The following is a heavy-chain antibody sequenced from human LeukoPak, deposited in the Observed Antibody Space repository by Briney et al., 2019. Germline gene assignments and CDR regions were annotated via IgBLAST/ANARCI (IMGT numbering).Heavy chain of an antibody. CDR2: IYYSGST. CDR3: ARSRYSSSSPLDY. D-gene: IGHD6-6*01. CDR1: GGSISIYY. V-gene: IGHV4-59*01. J-gene: IGHJ4*02. Sequence: SETLSLTCTVSGGSISIYYWSWIRQPPGKGLEWIGYIYYSGSTNYNPSLKSRVTISVDTSKNQFSLKLSSVTAADTAVYYCARSRYSSSSPLDYWGQGTLVTVSS.